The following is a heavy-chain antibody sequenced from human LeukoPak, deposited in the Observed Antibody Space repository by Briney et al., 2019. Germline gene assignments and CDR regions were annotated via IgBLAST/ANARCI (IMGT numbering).Heavy chain of an antibody. V-gene: IGHV1-69*04. D-gene: IGHD3-22*01. Sequence: ASVKVSCKASGGTFSSYAISWVRQAPGQGLEWMGRIIPILGIANYAQKFQGRVTITADKSTSTAYMELSSLRSEDTAVYYCARSYYYDSSGYYYQYYFDYWGQGALVTVSS. CDR2: IIPILGIA. CDR3: ARSYYYDSSGYYYQYYFDY. CDR1: GGTFSSYA. J-gene: IGHJ4*02.